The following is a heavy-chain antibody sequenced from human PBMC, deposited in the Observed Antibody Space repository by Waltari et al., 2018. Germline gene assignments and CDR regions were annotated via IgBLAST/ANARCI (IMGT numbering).Heavy chain of an antibody. J-gene: IGHJ4*02. D-gene: IGHD6-19*01. CDR2: LSYDGSNK. V-gene: IGHV3-30*04. CDR1: GLIFCSYA. CDR3: ARENRQWLAPEPYYFDY. Sequence: QVQLVESGGCVVKPGRSLRLSCSASGLIFCSYALLCFRQAPGKGLDWVAVLSYDGSNKYYADALKGRFTISRDNSNNTLYLQMNTLTPEDTAVYFCARENRQWLAPEPYYFDYWGLGTLVTVTS.